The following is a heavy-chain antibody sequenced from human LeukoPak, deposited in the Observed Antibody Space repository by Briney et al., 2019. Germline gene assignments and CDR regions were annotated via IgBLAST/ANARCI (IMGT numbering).Heavy chain of an antibody. D-gene: IGHD1-26*01. CDR3: ATPYSGGYQGLDI. Sequence: SETLSLTCTVSGGSISSNKYYWGWIRQPPGKGLEWIGSIYYSGGTYYNPTLKSRVTIFVDTSKNQFSLRLSSVTAADTAVYYCATPYSGGYQGLDIWGQGTMVTVSS. J-gene: IGHJ3*02. V-gene: IGHV4-39*01. CDR2: IYYSGGT. CDR1: GGSISSNKYY.